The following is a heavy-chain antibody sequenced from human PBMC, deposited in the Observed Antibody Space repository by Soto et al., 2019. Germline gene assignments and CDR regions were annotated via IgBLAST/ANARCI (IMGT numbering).Heavy chain of an antibody. D-gene: IGHD6-6*01. CDR1: GGSISSSNW. CDR2: IYHSGST. Sequence: QVQLQESGPGLVKPSGTLSLTCAVSGGSISSSNWWSWVRQPPGKGLEWIGEIYHSGSTNYNPSLKRRVTISVDKSKNQISLKLSSVTAADTAVYYCARDFGGGGRAARPGGGSNWFDPWGQGTLVTVSS. CDR3: ARDFGGGGRAARPGGGSNWFDP. J-gene: IGHJ5*02. V-gene: IGHV4-4*02.